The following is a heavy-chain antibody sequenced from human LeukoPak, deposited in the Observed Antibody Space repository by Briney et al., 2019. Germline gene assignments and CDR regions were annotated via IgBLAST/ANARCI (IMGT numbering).Heavy chain of an antibody. V-gene: IGHV3-23*01. D-gene: IGHD3-16*01. CDR2: LSGNGDKT. CDR3: AKDDAWGRYEY. J-gene: IGHJ1*01. Sequence: GGTLRLSCAASGFTFSSYGMSWVRQAPGKGLEWVSALSGNGDKTYFADYVKGRFTISRDKSKNMVYLQMNSLRGEDTAVYYCAKDDAWGRYEYWGQGTLVTVSS. CDR1: GFTFSSYG.